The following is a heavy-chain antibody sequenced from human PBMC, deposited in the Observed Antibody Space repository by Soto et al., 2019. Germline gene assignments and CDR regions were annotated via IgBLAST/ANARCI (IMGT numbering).Heavy chain of an antibody. CDR1: GYTFTGYY. CDR3: ARDYLWPGVVIISVSATGNWFDP. D-gene: IGHD3-3*01. V-gene: IGHV1-2*02. CDR2: INPNSGGT. Sequence: ASVKVSCKASGYTFTGYYMHWVRQAPGQGLEWMGWINPNSGGTNYAQKFQGRVTMTRDTSISTAYMELSRLRSDDTAVYYCARDYLWPGVVIISVSATGNWFDPWGQGTLVTVSS. J-gene: IGHJ5*02.